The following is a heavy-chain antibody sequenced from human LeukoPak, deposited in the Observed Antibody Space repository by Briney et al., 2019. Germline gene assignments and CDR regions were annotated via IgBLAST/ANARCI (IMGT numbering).Heavy chain of an antibody. CDR1: DYSSSSAYY. CDR2: IYHSGST. CDR3: ARDQAYCGGDCYFDF. D-gene: IGHD2-21*02. Sequence: SETLSLTCAVSDYSSSSAYYWGWIRQPPGKGLEWIGSIYHSGSTDYNPSLKSRVTISVDTSKNQFSLKLRSVTAAGTAVYHCARDQAYCGGDCYFDFWGQGTLVTVSS. J-gene: IGHJ4*02. V-gene: IGHV4-38-2*02.